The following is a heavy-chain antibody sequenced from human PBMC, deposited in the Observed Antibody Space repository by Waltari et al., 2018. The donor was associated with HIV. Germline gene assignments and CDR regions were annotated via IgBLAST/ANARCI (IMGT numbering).Heavy chain of an antibody. CDR2: IYPGDSDA. D-gene: IGHD4-17*01. J-gene: IGHJ3*02. CDR1: GNNFAGSG. Sequence: EEKLFQSGAEVKEPGESLKTSCKRLGNNFAGSGVGWVRQMPGKGLEWMGVIYPGDSDADYSPSFQGRVIMSTDSSISTVYLQWSSLRASDTAMYYCARRKGDYRTAFDIWGQGTMVTASS. V-gene: IGHV5-51*01. CDR3: ARRKGDYRTAFDI.